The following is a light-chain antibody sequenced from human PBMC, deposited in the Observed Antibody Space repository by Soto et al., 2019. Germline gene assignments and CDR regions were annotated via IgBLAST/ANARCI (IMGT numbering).Light chain of an antibody. CDR2: AAS. CDR3: QQLNSYLPLT. V-gene: IGKV1-9*01. CDR1: QGISSY. J-gene: IGKJ4*01. Sequence: DIQLTQSPSFLSAPVGDRVTITCRASQGISSYLAWYQQKPGKAPKLLIYAASTLQSGVPSRFSGSGSGTEFNLTISSLQPEDFATYYCQQLNSYLPLTFGGGTKVEIK.